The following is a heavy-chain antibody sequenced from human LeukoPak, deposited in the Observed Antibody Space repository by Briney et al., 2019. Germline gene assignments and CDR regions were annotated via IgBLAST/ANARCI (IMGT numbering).Heavy chain of an antibody. CDR3: ARMFNWHHSSATGTPET. CDR2: IYYSGST. J-gene: IGHJ5*02. CDR1: GGSMSSSDYY. D-gene: IGHD6-13*01. V-gene: IGHV4-39*01. Sequence: PSETLSLTCTVSGGSMSSSDYYWGWIRQPPGKGLEWIGCIYYSGSTYYNPSLKSRVTISVDTSENQFSLKLTSVTAADTAVYYCARMFNWHHSSATGTPETWGQGTQVTVFS.